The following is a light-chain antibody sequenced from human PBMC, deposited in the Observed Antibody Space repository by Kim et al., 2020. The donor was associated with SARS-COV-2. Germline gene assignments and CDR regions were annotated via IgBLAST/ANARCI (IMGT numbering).Light chain of an antibody. Sequence: ALGQTVRITCQGDRLRSYYASWYQQKPGQAHVLVIYGKNNRPSGISDRFSGSSSGNTASLTITGAQAEDEADYYCNSRDSSGNHLVFGGGTQLTVL. V-gene: IGLV3-19*01. J-gene: IGLJ2*01. CDR3: NSRDSSGNHLV. CDR1: RLRSYY. CDR2: GKN.